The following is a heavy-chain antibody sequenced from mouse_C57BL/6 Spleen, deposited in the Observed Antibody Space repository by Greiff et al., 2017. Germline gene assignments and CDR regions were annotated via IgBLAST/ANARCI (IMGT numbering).Heavy chain of an antibody. J-gene: IGHJ2*01. Sequence: VQLLESGAELVKPGASVKLSCKASGYTFTSYWMQWVKQRPGQGLEWIGEIDPSDSYTNYNQKFKGKATLPVDTSSSTAYMQLSSLTSEDSAVYYCARRSTVVPYFDYWGQGTTLTVSS. CDR1: GYTFTSYW. CDR2: IDPSDSYT. V-gene: IGHV1-50*01. D-gene: IGHD1-1*01. CDR3: ARRSTVVPYFDY.